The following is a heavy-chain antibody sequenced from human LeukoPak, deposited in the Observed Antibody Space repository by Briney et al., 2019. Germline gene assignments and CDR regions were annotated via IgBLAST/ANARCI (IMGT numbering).Heavy chain of an antibody. Sequence: SETLSLTCTVSGGSITNSYWSWIRQPPGKAREWIGNMFYTGDTNYNPSLKSRVTISVNRSRKRFSLTLTSVTAADTAVYYCARVNEILTGDAFDIWGQGTVVTVSS. CDR3: ARVNEILTGDAFDI. J-gene: IGHJ3*02. CDR2: MFYTGDT. V-gene: IGHV4-59*01. CDR1: GGSITNSY. D-gene: IGHD3-9*01.